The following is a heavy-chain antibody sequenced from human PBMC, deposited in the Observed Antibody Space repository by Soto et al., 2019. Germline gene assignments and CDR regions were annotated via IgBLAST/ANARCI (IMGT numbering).Heavy chain of an antibody. V-gene: IGHV4-59*01. CDR2: IYYTGST. CDR1: GGSISGYY. Sequence: QVQLQESGPGLVKPSETLSLTCTVSGGSISGYYWSWIRQPPGEGLEWIGYIYYTGSTIYNPSLKSRLTISVDPSKNQFSLKLSSVPAADTAVYYCARTDYGASHPLNYWGQGTLVTVSS. D-gene: IGHD4-17*01. CDR3: ARTDYGASHPLNY. J-gene: IGHJ4*02.